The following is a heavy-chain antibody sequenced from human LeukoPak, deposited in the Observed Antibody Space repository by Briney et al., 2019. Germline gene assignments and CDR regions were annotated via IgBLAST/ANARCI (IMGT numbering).Heavy chain of an antibody. CDR1: GFTVSRTY. J-gene: IGHJ4*02. CDR3: ARERMAGFDY. V-gene: IGHV3-64*01. D-gene: IGHD2-8*01. Sequence: GGSLRLSCAASGFTVSRTYMSWVRQAPGKGLEYVSGISSDGDRTYYANSVKDRFTISRDNSKNTLYLQMGSLRTDDMAVYYCARERMAGFDYWGQGTLVTVSS. CDR2: ISSDGDRT.